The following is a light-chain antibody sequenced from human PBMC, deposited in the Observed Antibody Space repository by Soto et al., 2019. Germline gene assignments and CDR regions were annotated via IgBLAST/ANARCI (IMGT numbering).Light chain of an antibody. CDR2: DVS. V-gene: IGLV2-14*01. CDR1: SSDVGGYNY. Sequence: QSALTQPASVSGSPGQSITISCTGTSSDVGGYNYVSWYQQHPGKAPKLVIYDVSNRPSGVSNRFSGSKSGNTASLTISGLQAEDEADYYCNSYTSSSTYAFGTGTKVTVL. CDR3: NSYTSSSTYA. J-gene: IGLJ1*01.